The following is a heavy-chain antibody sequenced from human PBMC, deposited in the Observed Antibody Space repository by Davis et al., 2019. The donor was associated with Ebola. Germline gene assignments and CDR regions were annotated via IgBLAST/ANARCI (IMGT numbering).Heavy chain of an antibody. V-gene: IGHV3-11*01. D-gene: IGHD6-19*01. J-gene: IGHJ6*04. CDR2: ISTSGSTI. Sequence: GESLKISCAASGFTFSDYYMSWIRQAPGKGLDWVSYISTSGSTIYYADSVNGRFTISRDNAKNSLYLQMDSLRAEDTAVYYCARRSSSGWAYGMDVWGKGTTVTVSS. CDR3: ARRSSSGWAYGMDV. CDR1: GFTFSDYY.